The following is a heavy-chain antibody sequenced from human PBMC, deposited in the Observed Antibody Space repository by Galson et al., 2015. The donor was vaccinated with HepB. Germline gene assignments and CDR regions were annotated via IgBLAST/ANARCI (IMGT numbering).Heavy chain of an antibody. D-gene: IGHD3-9*01. CDR1: GFTFSNAW. J-gene: IGHJ4*02. V-gene: IGHV3-15*01. CDR2: IKTRADGGTT. Sequence: SLRLSCAASGFTFSNAWMSWVRQAPGKGLEWLGRIKTRADGGTTDYAGPVKGRFTISRDDSKNTVYLQMDSLKTEDTAVYYCATLRVAILSGGSDYWGQGTLVTVSS. CDR3: ATLRVAILSGGSDY.